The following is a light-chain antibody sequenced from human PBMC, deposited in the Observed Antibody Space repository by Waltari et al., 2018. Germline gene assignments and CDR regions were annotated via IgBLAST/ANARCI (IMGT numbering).Light chain of an antibody. CDR3: AAWTDRLNGPYV. V-gene: IGLV1-44*01. Sequence: HSVLTQPPSASGTHGQRVTISCSGLSSDIGSNAVNWYQQLPGTAPRLLIYSNYRRPSVVPDRFSGSKSGTSASLAIGGLQSEDEADYYCAAWTDRLNGPYVFGTGTKVTVL. CDR1: SSDIGSNA. J-gene: IGLJ1*01. CDR2: SNY.